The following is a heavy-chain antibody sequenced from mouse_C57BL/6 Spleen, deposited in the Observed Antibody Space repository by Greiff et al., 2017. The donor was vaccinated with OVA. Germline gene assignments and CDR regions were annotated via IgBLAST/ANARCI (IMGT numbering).Heavy chain of an antibody. CDR2: ISSGGSYT. CDR3: ARAFYYDYDGFAY. Sequence: VQLKESGGDLVKPGGSLKLSCAASGFTFSSYGMSWVRQTPDKRLEWVATISSGGSYTYYPDSVKGRFTISRDNAKNTLYLQMSSLKSEDTAMYYCARAFYYDYDGFAYWGQGTLVTVSA. CDR1: GFTFSSYG. J-gene: IGHJ3*01. V-gene: IGHV5-6*01. D-gene: IGHD2-4*01.